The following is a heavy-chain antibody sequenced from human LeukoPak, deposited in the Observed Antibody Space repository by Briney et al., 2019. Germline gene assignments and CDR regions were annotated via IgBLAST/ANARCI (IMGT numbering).Heavy chain of an antibody. CDR2: MNPNSGNT. CDR3: ARLYCSSTSCYFDY. J-gene: IGHJ4*02. D-gene: IGHD2-2*01. V-gene: IGHV1-8*01. CDR1: GYTFTSYD. Sequence: ASVKVSCKASGYTFTSYDMNWVRQAPGQGLEWMGWMNPNSGNTGYAQKFQGRVTMTRNTSISTAYMELSRLRSEDTAVYYCARLYCSSTSCYFDYWGQGTLVTVSP.